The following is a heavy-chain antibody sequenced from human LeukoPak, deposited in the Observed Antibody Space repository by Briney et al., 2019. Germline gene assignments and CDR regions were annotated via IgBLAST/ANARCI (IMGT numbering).Heavy chain of an antibody. D-gene: IGHD3-3*01. V-gene: IGHV4-59*01. CDR2: IYYSGST. CDR1: GGSISSYY. Sequence: PSETLSLTCTVSGGSISSYYWSWIRQPPGKGLEWIGYIYYSGSTNYNPSLKSRVTISVDTSKNQFSLKLSSVTAADTAVYYCARHGYELLEWPLNWFDPWGQGTLVTVSS. CDR3: ARHGYELLEWPLNWFDP. J-gene: IGHJ5*02.